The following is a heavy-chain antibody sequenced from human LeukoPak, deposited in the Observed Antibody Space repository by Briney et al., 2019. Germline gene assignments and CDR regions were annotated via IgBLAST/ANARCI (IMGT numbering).Heavy chain of an antibody. CDR2: IYSGGST. J-gene: IGHJ4*02. Sequence: GGSLRLSCAASGFTVRSNYMSWVRQAPGEGLEWVSVIYSGGSTYYADSVEGRFTISRDNSKNTLYLQMNSLRAEDTAVYYCARDLSHWGQGTLVTVSS. V-gene: IGHV3-53*01. CDR1: GFTVRSNY. CDR3: ARDLSH.